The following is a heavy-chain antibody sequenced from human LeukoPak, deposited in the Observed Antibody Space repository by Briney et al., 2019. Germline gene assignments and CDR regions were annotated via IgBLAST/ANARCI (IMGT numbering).Heavy chain of an antibody. Sequence: GGSLRLSCATSGFTFSSYAMSWVRQAPGKGLELVSSISGGGDKTYYEDSVKGRFTTSRDKSENTVNLQMNSLRAEDTAVYYCAKGHRGSSSYHFDYWGQGTQVTVSS. J-gene: IGHJ4*02. V-gene: IGHV3-23*01. CDR1: GFTFSSYA. CDR3: AKGHRGSSSYHFDY. CDR2: ISGGGDKT. D-gene: IGHD5-12*01.